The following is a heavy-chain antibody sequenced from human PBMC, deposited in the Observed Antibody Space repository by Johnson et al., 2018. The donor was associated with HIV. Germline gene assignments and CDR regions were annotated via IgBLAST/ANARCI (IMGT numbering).Heavy chain of an antibody. D-gene: IGHD1-26*01. CDR2: IGTAGDT. V-gene: IGHV3-13*01. CDR3: AREGVGTTSDDAFDI. CDR1: KFTFSNYA. Sequence: VQLVESGGGLVQPGGSLRLSCAASKFTFSNYAIHWVRQATGKGLEWVSTIGTAGDTYYPDSVKGRFTISRENAKNSLYLQMNSLRAEDTALYYYAREGVGTTSDDAFDIWGQGTMVTVSS. J-gene: IGHJ3*02.